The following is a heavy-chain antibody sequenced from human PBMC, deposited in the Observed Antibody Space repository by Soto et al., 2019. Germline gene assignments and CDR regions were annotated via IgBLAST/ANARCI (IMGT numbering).Heavy chain of an antibody. Sequence: SETLSLTCAVYGVSFSGYYWSWIRQPPGKGLEWIGEINHSGSTNYNPSLKSRVTISVDTSKNQFSLKLSSVTAADTAVYYCAGLRFSYYYYYMDVWGKGTTVTVSS. CDR2: INHSGST. J-gene: IGHJ6*03. V-gene: IGHV4-34*01. CDR3: AGLRFSYYYYYMDV. CDR1: GVSFSGYY. D-gene: IGHD3-3*01.